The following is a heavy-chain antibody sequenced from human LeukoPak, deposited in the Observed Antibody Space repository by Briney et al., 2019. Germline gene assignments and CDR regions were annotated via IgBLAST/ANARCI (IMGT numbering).Heavy chain of an antibody. V-gene: IGHV4-61*02. J-gene: IGHJ3*02. CDR3: SSERLLDAFDI. Sequence: PSETLSLTCTVSGGSISSGNYYWSWIRQPAGKGLEWIGRISNSGSTKYNPSLKSRVTISLDTSKNQFSLKLSSVTAADTAVYYCSSERLLDAFDIWGQGTMVTVSS. CDR1: GGSISSGNYY. CDR2: ISNSGST.